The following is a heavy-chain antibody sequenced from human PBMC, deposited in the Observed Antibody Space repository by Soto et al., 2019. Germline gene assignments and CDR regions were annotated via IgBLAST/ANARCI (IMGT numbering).Heavy chain of an antibody. D-gene: IGHD1-26*01. Sequence: VQLQESGPGLVKPSETLSLTCNVSGGSIRSNYWSWIRQPAGKALEWIGRIYTSGTTNYNPSLKSRATMLVDTSKNQFSLILSSVTAADTAVYYCAREGASGFGMDVWGQGTTVTVSS. V-gene: IGHV4-4*07. CDR1: GGSIRSNY. J-gene: IGHJ6*02. CDR2: IYTSGTT. CDR3: AREGASGFGMDV.